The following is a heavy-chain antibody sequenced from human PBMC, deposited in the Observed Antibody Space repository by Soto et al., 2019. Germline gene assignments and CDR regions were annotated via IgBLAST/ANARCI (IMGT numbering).Heavy chain of an antibody. CDR3: ARGRSSRDYWFFDL. V-gene: IGHV3-72*01. CDR1: GFTFSDHY. D-gene: IGHD2-2*01. CDR2: IRNNARSYTT. J-gene: IGHJ2*01. Sequence: EVQLVESGGGLVQPGGSLRLSCAASGFTFSDHYMDWVRQAPGEGLEWVARIRNNARSYTTEYAASAKGRFSISRDDSKNSLYLQMNSLKTEDTAVYYCARGRSSRDYWFFDLWGRGTLVTVSS.